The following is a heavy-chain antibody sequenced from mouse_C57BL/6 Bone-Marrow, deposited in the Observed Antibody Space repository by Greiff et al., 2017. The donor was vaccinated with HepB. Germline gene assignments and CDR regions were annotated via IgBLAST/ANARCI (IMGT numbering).Heavy chain of an antibody. CDR1: GYTFTSYW. D-gene: IGHD1-1*01. CDR2: IHPNSGST. Sequence: VQLQQPGAELVKPGASVKLSCKASGYTFTSYWMHWVKQRPGQGLEWIGMIHPNSGSTNYNEKFKSKATLTVDKSSSTAYMQLSSLTSEDSAVYYCARRGPDYYGSSSWYFDVWGTGTTVTVSS. CDR3: ARRGPDYYGSSSWYFDV. V-gene: IGHV1-64*01. J-gene: IGHJ1*03.